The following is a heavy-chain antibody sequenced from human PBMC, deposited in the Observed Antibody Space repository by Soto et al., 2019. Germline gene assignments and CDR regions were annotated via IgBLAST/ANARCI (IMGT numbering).Heavy chain of an antibody. J-gene: IGHJ4*02. CDR2: TIPILVST. CDR1: GGTFSRLT. Sequence: SVKVSCKASGGTFSRLTISWVRQAPGRGLEWMGGTIPILVSTKYAQKFQGRVSITADESTTTAYLEVSSLKDEDTAVYYCASRQSSNWYYFDYWGQGTPVTVSA. D-gene: IGHD6-13*01. V-gene: IGHV1-69*13. CDR3: ASRQSSNWYYFDY.